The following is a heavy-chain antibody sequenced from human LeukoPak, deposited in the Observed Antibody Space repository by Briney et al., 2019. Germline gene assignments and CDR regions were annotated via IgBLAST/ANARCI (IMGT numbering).Heavy chain of an antibody. CDR2: IRYDGSTK. Sequence: GGSLRLSCAVSGFTFSSYWMSWVRQAPGKGLEWVAFIRYDGSTKYYADSVKGRFTISRDNSKNTLYLQMNSLRAEDTAVYYCARTYYSNYVHYFDYWGQGTLVTVSS. D-gene: IGHD4-11*01. CDR1: GFTFSSYW. J-gene: IGHJ4*02. CDR3: ARTYYSNYVHYFDY. V-gene: IGHV3-30*02.